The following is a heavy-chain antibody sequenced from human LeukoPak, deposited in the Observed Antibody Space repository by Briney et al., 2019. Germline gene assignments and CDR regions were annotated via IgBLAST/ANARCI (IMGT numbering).Heavy chain of an antibody. Sequence: GGSLRLSCAASGFTFSSYWMHWVRQAPGKGLVWVSRINSDGSSTSYADSVKGRLTISRDNAKNTLYLQMNSLRAEDTAVYYCARGQQWLDTYYYGMDVWGQGTTVTVSS. CDR2: INSDGSST. CDR1: GFTFSSYW. D-gene: IGHD6-19*01. V-gene: IGHV3-74*01. J-gene: IGHJ6*02. CDR3: ARGQQWLDTYYYGMDV.